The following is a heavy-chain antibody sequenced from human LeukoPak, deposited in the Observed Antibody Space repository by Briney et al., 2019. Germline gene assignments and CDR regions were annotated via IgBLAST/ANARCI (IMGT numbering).Heavy chain of an antibody. J-gene: IGHJ4*02. CDR2: ISGSGGST. CDR3: AKKISRITMVRGVISSDY. Sequence: PGGSLRLSCAASGFTFSSYAMSWVRQAPGKGLEWVSAISGSGGSTYYADSVKGRFTISRDNSKNTLYLQMNSLRAEDTAVYYCAKKISRITMVRGVISSDYWGQGTLVTVSS. D-gene: IGHD3-10*01. CDR1: GFTFSSYA. V-gene: IGHV3-23*01.